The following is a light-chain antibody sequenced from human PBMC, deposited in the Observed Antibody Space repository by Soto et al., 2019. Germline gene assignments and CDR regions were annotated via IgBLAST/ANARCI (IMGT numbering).Light chain of an antibody. CDR3: MQATQSYT. V-gene: IGKV2-24*01. Sequence: DIVLTQTRLSSPVTLGQPASISCRSSQSLVQLDGNTYFNWLQQRPGQPPRLLSYKISNRFPGVPDRFSGSGAGTDFTLKISRVEAEDVGVYYCMQATQSYTFGQGTRLEIK. CDR2: KIS. J-gene: IGKJ2*01. CDR1: QSLVQLDGNTY.